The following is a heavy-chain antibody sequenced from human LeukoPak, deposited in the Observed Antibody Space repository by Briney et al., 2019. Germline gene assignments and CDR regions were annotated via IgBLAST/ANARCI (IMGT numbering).Heavy chain of an antibody. CDR1: GGSISSYY. D-gene: IGHD2-2*01. CDR2: IYTSGST. J-gene: IGHJ4*02. Sequence: SETLSLTCTVSGGSISSYYWSWIRQPAGKGLEWIGRIYTSGSTNYNPSLKSRVTMSVDTSKNQFSLKLSSVTAADTAVYYCARGGWYCSSTSCYFDYWGQGTLVTVSS. V-gene: IGHV4-4*07. CDR3: ARGGWYCSSTSCYFDY.